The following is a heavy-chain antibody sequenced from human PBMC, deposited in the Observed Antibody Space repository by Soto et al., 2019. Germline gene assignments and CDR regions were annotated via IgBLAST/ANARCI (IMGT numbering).Heavy chain of an antibody. D-gene: IGHD1-26*01. J-gene: IGHJ4*02. V-gene: IGHV4-39*01. CDR2: IYSSGST. CDR1: GDSISSSSYY. Sequence: QLQLQESGPGLVKTSETLSLTCTVSGDSISSSSYYWGWIRQPPGKGLEWIGSIYSSGSTFYNPSLKSRITISVDTSKNQFFLQLSSVNAADTAVYYCASSGSYAAPLDYWGQGTLVTVSS. CDR3: ASSGSYAAPLDY.